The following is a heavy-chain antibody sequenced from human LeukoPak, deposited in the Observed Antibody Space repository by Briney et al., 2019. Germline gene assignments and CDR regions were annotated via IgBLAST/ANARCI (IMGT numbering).Heavy chain of an antibody. CDR3: ATGYSSTWYYFDC. Sequence: ASETLSLTCTVSGDSISSYYWSWIRQPPGKRLEWIGYIYHSGSTNYNPSLKSRVTISADTSKYQFSLKLSSVTAADTAVYYCATGYSSTWYYFDCWGQGTLVTVSS. CDR2: IYHSGST. J-gene: IGHJ4*02. V-gene: IGHV4-59*01. CDR1: GDSISSYY. D-gene: IGHD6-13*01.